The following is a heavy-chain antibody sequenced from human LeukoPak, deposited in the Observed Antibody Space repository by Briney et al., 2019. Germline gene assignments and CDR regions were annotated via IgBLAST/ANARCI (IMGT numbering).Heavy chain of an antibody. J-gene: IGHJ4*02. CDR1: GFTFSSYG. V-gene: IGHV3-33*01. CDR3: ARGIAVAGTDY. CDR2: IWYDGSNK. D-gene: IGHD6-19*01. Sequence: PGRSLRLPCAASGFTFSSYGMHWVRQAPGKGLEWVAVIWYDGSNKYYADSVKGRFTISRDNSKNTLYLQMNSLRAEDTAVYYCARGIAVAGTDYWGQGTLVTVSS.